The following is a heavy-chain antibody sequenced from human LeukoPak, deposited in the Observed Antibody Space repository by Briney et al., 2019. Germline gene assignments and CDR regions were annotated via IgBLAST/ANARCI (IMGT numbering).Heavy chain of an antibody. J-gene: IGHJ6*04. CDR3: ARDREVVNAKAQMDV. CDR1: GFTVSTNH. Sequence: GGSLRLSCAVSGFTVSTNHMSWVRQAPGKGLEWVSVIYIDANTYYADSVKGRFTISRDNSKNTVFLQMNSLGVEDTAVYYCARDREVVNAKAQMDVWGKGTTVTVSS. D-gene: IGHD3-22*01. CDR2: IYIDANT. V-gene: IGHV3-53*01.